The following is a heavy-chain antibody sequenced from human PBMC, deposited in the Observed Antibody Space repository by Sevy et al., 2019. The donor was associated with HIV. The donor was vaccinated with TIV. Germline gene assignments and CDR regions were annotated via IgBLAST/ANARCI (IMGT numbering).Heavy chain of an antibody. D-gene: IGHD6-13*01. J-gene: IGHJ6*02. CDR3: AKVGIAAAVNYYYGMDV. CDR1: GFTFSSYG. CDR2: IRYDGSNK. V-gene: IGHV3-30*02. Sequence: GGSLRLSCAASGFTFSSYGMHWVRQAPGKGLEWVAFIRYDGSNKYYADSVKGRFTISRDNSKNTLYLQMNSLRAEDTAVHYCAKVGIAAAVNYYYGMDVWGQGTTVTVSS.